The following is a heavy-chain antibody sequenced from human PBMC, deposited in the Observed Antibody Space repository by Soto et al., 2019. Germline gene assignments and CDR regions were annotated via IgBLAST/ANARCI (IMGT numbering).Heavy chain of an antibody. J-gene: IGHJ4*02. CDR2: IYYSGST. V-gene: IGHV4-59*08. CDR3: ARLDRNGSNKRNFDY. Sequence: SETLSLTCTVSCVSISADYYLILIRQPPGKGLEWIGYIYYSGSTTYNPSLKSRVTISVDTSKNQFSLRLSSVAAADTAVYYCARLDRNGSNKRNFDYWGQGTLVTVSS. D-gene: IGHD6-19*01. CDR1: CVSISADYY.